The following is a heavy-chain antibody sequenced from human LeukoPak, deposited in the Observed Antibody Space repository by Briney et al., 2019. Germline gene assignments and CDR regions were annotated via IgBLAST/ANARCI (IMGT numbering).Heavy chain of an antibody. CDR1: GFTFSTYA. Sequence: GGSLRLSCAASGFTFSTYAMSWVRQAPGKGLEWVSAVSSDGINTYYTDSLKGRFTISRDNSKNTVFLQMHSLTAEDTAVYYCAKPFGFLEWLYGGYFDSWGQGTLVTVSS. J-gene: IGHJ4*02. CDR2: VSSDGINT. V-gene: IGHV3-23*01. CDR3: AKPFGFLEWLYGGYFDS. D-gene: IGHD3-3*01.